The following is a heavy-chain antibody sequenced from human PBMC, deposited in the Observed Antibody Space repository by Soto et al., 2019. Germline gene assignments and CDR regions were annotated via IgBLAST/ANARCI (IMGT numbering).Heavy chain of an antibody. CDR3: ARGGQLYYDFWSGTYYFDY. CDR1: GGSFSGYY. Sequence: PSETLSLTCAVYGGSFSGYYWSWIRQPPGKGLEWIGEINHSGSTNYNPSLKSRVNISVDTSKNQFSLKLSSVTAADTAVYYCARGGQLYYDFWSGTYYFDYWGQGTLVTVSS. CDR2: INHSGST. V-gene: IGHV4-34*01. D-gene: IGHD3-3*01. J-gene: IGHJ4*02.